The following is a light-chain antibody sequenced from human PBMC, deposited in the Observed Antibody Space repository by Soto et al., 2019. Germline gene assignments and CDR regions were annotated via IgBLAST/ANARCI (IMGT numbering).Light chain of an antibody. CDR1: QGIISW. Sequence: DIQMTQSPSSVSASVGDRVTITCRASQGIISWLAWYQQKPGKAPKLLIYAASSLQSAIPSRFSGSGPETHLTLTINSLQPEEFATYYCQQATSCPLTFGGGTKVEI. J-gene: IGKJ4*01. V-gene: IGKV1D-12*01. CDR2: AAS. CDR3: QQATSCPLT.